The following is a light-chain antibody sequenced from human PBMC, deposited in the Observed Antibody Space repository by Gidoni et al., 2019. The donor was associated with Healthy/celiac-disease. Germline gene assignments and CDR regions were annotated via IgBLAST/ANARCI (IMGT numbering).Light chain of an antibody. J-gene: IGKJ1*01. CDR2: GAS. V-gene: IGKV3-20*01. Sequence: ETVLTQSPGTLSLSPGERATLSCRARQSVSSSYLAWYQQKPGQAPRLLIYGASSRATGIPDRCSGSGSGTDFTLTISRLEPEDFTVYYCQQYGSSSWTFXQXTKVEIK. CDR1: QSVSSSY. CDR3: QQYGSSSWT.